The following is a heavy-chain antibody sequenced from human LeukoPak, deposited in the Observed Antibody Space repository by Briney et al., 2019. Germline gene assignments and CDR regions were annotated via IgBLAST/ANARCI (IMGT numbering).Heavy chain of an antibody. Sequence: GGSLRLSCAASGFTFSSYSMNRVRQAPGKGLEWVSSISSSSYIYYADSVKGRFTISRDNAKNSLYLQMNSLRAEDTAVYYCARGGSGSYYVDYWGQGTLVTVSS. CDR2: ISSSSYI. CDR1: GFTFSSYS. V-gene: IGHV3-21*01. CDR3: ARGGSGSYYVDY. D-gene: IGHD1-26*01. J-gene: IGHJ4*02.